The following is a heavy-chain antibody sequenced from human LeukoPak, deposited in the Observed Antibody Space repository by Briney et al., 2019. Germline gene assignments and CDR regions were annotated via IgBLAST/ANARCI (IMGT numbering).Heavy chain of an antibody. D-gene: IGHD6-19*01. CDR2: ISGSGDSA. V-gene: IGHV3-23*01. CDR1: GFSFSGYA. Sequence: GGSLRLSCVASGFSFSGYAMSWVRQAPGRGLEWVSAISGSGDSAYYADSVKGRFTISRDNSKNTLFLQMNSLRAEDTAVYYRAKGTSGWYWRFDYWGQGTLVTVSS. CDR3: AKGTSGWYWRFDY. J-gene: IGHJ4*02.